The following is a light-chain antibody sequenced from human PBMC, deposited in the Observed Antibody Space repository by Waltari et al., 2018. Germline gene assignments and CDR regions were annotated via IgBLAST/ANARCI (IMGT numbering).Light chain of an antibody. CDR2: QDY. CDR1: TFGDNS. CDR3: QAWDTSTYHVV. Sequence: SYDLTQPPSVSVSPGQPANITCSGDTFGDNSACSYQQKPGQSPVLVIYQDYKRPSGIPERFSGSNSGNTATLTVSGTQAMDEADYYCQAWDTSTYHVVFGGGTKLTVL. V-gene: IGLV3-1*01. J-gene: IGLJ2*01.